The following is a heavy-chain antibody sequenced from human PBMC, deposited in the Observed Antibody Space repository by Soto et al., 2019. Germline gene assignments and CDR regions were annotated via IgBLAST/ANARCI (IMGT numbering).Heavy chain of an antibody. Sequence: QVQLVQSGAEVKKPGASVRVSCKASGYTFTSYDIYWVRQATGQGLEWMGWMNPFSGNAVYTQKFPDRVTMTRDTSINTAYMEMSGLRSEDTAVYYCTRGPGNHWGQGSLVTVSS. V-gene: IGHV1-8*01. CDR2: MNPFSGNA. CDR1: GYTFTSYD. J-gene: IGHJ4*02. CDR3: TRGPGNH.